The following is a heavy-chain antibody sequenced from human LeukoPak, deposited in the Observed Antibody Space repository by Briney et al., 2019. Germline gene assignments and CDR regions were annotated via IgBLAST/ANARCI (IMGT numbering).Heavy chain of an antibody. CDR3: AKDSDSSSWPPSIDY. J-gene: IGHJ4*02. CDR1: GFTFSIYA. Sequence: GGSLRLSCAASGFTFSIYAMSWVRHALGEGLEWVSDISGSGGSTYYADSVKGRFTISRDNSKNTLYLQMNSLRAEDTAVYYCAKDSDSSSWPPSIDYWGQGTLVTVSS. CDR2: ISGSGGST. V-gene: IGHV3-23*01. D-gene: IGHD6-13*01.